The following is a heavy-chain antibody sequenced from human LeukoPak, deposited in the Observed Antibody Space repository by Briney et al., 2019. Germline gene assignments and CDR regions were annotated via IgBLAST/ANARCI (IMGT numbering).Heavy chain of an antibody. CDR2: IKPDGSEK. Sequence: GGSLRLSCAASGFTFSNYWMSWVRQAPGKGLGWVANIKPDGSEKYFVDSVKGRFTISRDNAKNSLYLQMNSLRAEDTAVYYCARGRGRLLDYWGQGTLVTVSS. CDR1: GFTFSNYW. CDR3: ARGRGRLLDY. J-gene: IGHJ4*02. D-gene: IGHD3-10*01. V-gene: IGHV3-7*04.